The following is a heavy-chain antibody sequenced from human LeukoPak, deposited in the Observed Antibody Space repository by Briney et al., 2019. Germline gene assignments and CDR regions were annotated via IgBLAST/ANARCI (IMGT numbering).Heavy chain of an antibody. V-gene: IGHV3-7*01. CDR2: IKQDGSET. Sequence: GGSLRLSCAASGFTFTRYWMSWVRQAPGRGLEWVANIKQDGSETHYVDSVKGRFTISRDNVRNLVYLQMNSLRDDDTAVYYCARDGDYIMPPFDYWGQGILVTFSS. CDR1: GFTFTRYW. CDR3: ARDGDYIMPPFDY. J-gene: IGHJ4*02. D-gene: IGHD4-17*01.